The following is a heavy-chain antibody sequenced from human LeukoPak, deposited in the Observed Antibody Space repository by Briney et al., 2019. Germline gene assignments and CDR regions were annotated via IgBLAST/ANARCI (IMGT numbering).Heavy chain of an antibody. Sequence: GGSLRLSCAVSGIALSNYGMTWVRQAPGKGLEWVAGISDSGGRTNYADSVKGRFTISRDNPKNTLYLQMDSLRAEDTAVYFCAKRGVVVRVILVGFHKEAYYFDSWGQGALVTVSS. D-gene: IGHD3-10*01. J-gene: IGHJ4*02. CDR2: ISDSGGRT. CDR1: GIALSNYG. V-gene: IGHV3-23*01. CDR3: AKRGVVVRVILVGFHKEAYYFDS.